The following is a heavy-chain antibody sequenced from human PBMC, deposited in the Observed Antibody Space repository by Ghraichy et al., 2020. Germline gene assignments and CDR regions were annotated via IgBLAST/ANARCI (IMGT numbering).Heavy chain of an antibody. V-gene: IGHV4-59*01. CDR1: GGSISSYY. CDR3: ARGLEYSSGWYGKYYFDY. D-gene: IGHD6-19*01. Sequence: SETLTLTCTVSGGSISSYYWSWIRQPPGKGLEWIGYIYYSGSTNYNPSLKSRVTISVDTSKNQFSLKLSSVTAADTAVYYCARGLEYSSGWYGKYYFDYWGQGTLVTVSS. J-gene: IGHJ4*02. CDR2: IYYSGST.